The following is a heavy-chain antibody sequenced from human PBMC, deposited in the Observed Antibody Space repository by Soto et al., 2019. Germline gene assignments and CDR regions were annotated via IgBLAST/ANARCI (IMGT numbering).Heavy chain of an antibody. CDR1: GYSFTSYG. J-gene: IGHJ4*02. V-gene: IGHV1-18*01. Sequence: QVQLVQSGAEVKKPGASVKVSCKASGYSFTSYGIIWVRQVPGQGLEWMGWISTYNGNTKYAQVFQGRVTLTTDTSSTIAHMEGSTLRADDTAVYYGARAGWGGRIVDYGLQGTLVTVSS. D-gene: IGHD2-15*01. CDR3: ARAGWGGRIVDY. CDR2: ISTYNGNT.